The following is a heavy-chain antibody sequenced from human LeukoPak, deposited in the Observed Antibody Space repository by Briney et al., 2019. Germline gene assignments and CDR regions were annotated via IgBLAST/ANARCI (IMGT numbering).Heavy chain of an antibody. V-gene: IGHV4-31*03. J-gene: IGHJ4*02. D-gene: IGHD6-19*01. CDR1: GGSISSGGYY. CDR2: IYYSGST. CDR3: ARDRVLISSGWFDY. Sequence: SETLSLTCTVSGGSISSGGYYWSWIRQHPGKGLEWIGYIYYSGSTYYNPSLKSRVTISVDTPRNQFSLKLSSVTAADTAVYYCARDRVLISSGWFDYWGQGTLVTVSS.